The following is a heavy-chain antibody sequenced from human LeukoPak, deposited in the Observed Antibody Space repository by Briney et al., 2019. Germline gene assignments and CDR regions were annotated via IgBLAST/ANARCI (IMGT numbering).Heavy chain of an antibody. CDR2: IHSSGSS. D-gene: IGHD3-10*01. CDR1: VDSISRYY. J-gene: IGHJ4*02. V-gene: IGHV4-59*01. Sequence: PSETLSLTCTVSVDSISRYYWSWIRQPPGKGLEWIAYIHSSGSSNHNPSLKSRVTISVDTSKNQFSLKLSSVTAADTAVYYCARDSRGPVDYWGQGTLVTVSS. CDR3: ARDSRGPVDY.